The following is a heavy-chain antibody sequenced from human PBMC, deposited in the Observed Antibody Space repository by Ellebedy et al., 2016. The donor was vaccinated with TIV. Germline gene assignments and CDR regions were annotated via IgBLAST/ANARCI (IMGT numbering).Heavy chain of an antibody. J-gene: IGHJ4*02. CDR3: ARGGYYYASRGYYSTFDY. D-gene: IGHD3-22*01. Sequence: GESLKISCQGSGYTFTTYWIGWVRQMPGKGLEWMGTIDPSDSYTNYSPSFQGHVTISDDKSISTAYLQWSSLKASDTAMYYCARGGYYYASRGYYSTFDYWGQGTLVTVSS. CDR1: GYTFTTYW. V-gene: IGHV5-10-1*01. CDR2: IDPSDSYT.